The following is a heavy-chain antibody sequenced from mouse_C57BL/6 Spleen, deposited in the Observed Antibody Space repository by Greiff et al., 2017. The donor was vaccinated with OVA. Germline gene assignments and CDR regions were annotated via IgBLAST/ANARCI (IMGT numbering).Heavy chain of an antibody. D-gene: IGHD4-1*01. Sequence: QVQLQQSGPELVKPGASVKISCKASGYAFSSSWMNWVKQRPGKGLEWIGRIYAGDGDTNYNGKFKGKATLTADKSSSTAYMQLSSLTSEDSAVYVCARSGNWDVFDYWGQGTTLTVSS. CDR2: IYAGDGDT. CDR3: ARSGNWDVFDY. J-gene: IGHJ2*01. CDR1: GYAFSSSW. V-gene: IGHV1-82*01.